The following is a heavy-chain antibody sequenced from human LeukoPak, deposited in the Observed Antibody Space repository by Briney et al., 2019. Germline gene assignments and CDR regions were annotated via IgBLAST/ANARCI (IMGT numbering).Heavy chain of an antibody. V-gene: IGHV1-8*01. CDR2: MTPSSGIT. D-gene: IGHD4-17*01. J-gene: IGHJ4*02. CDR3: ARGLQTTVTSDY. CDR1: GYTFSNYD. Sequence: ASVKVSCQASGYTFSNYDVNWVRQAPGHGLEWVGWMTPSSGITNYSQKFQGRVIMTRNTSINTAYITLSSLRSDDTAVYYCARGLQTTVTSDYWGQGTLVTVSS.